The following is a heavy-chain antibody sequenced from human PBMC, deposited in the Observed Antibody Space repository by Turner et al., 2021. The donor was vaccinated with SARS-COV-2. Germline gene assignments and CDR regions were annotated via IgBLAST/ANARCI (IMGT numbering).Heavy chain of an antibody. Sequence: EVQLLESGGGLVQPGGSLRLSCPASGFPFSSYAMSWVRQAPGKGLEWVSAISGSGGDTYYADSVKGRFTMCRDSSKNALYLKMNSLRAEDTAVYYCAKGVRGAMIVVVIPYFDYWGQGTLVTVSS. CDR1: GFPFSSYA. CDR2: ISGSGGDT. V-gene: IGHV3-23*01. D-gene: IGHD3-22*01. CDR3: AKGVRGAMIVVVIPYFDY. J-gene: IGHJ4*02.